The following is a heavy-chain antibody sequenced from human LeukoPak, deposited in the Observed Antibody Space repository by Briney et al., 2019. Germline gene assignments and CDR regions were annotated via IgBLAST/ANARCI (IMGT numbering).Heavy chain of an antibody. CDR1: GGTFSSYA. CDR2: IIPIFGIA. J-gene: IGHJ4*01. Sequence: VASVKVSCKASGGTFSSYAISWVRQAPRQGLEWMGRIIPIFGIANYAQKFQGRVTITADKSTSTAYMELSSLRSEDTAVYYCARDGAYYDSSGYYYDYWGQDPWSPSPQ. V-gene: IGHV1-69*04. D-gene: IGHD3-22*01. CDR3: ARDGAYYDSSGYYYDY.